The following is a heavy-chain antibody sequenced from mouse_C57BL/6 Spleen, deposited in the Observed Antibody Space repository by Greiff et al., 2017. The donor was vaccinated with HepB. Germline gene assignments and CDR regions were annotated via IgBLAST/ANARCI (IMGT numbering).Heavy chain of an antibody. CDR3: ARDRPYYYGSSRYFDV. D-gene: IGHD1-1*01. V-gene: IGHV5-16*01. Sequence: EVHLVESEGGLVQPGSSMKLSCTASGFTFSDYYMAWVRQVPEEGLEWVANINYDGSSTYYLDSLKSRFIISRDNAKNSLYLQMSSLKSEDTATYYCARDRPYYYGSSRYFDVWGTGTTVTVSS. J-gene: IGHJ1*03. CDR2: INYDGSST. CDR1: GFTFSDYY.